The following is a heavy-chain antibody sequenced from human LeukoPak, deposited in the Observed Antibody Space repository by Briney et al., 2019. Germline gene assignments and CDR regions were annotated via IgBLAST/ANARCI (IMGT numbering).Heavy chain of an antibody. J-gene: IGHJ4*02. V-gene: IGHV4-34*12. CDR3: ARLQRGGTYWLYYFDS. CDR1: GGSFSGYY. CDR2: IFYSGST. D-gene: IGHD1-26*01. Sequence: SETLSLTCAVYGGSFSGYYWSWIRQPPGKGPEWIGSIFYSGSTYYNVSLESRVTISVDTSRNQFFLKLNSVTAADTAVYYCARLQRGGTYWLYYFDSWGQGTLVTVSS.